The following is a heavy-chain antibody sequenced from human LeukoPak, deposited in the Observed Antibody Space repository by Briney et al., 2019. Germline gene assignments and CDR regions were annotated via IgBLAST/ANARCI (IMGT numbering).Heavy chain of an antibody. CDR3: ARGYYYDSSGYYNYDAFDI. CDR1: GFTFSSYA. CDR2: ISGSGGST. J-gene: IGHJ3*02. V-gene: IGHV3-23*01. D-gene: IGHD3-22*01. Sequence: GGSLRLSCAASGFTFSSYAMSWVRQAPGKGLEWVSAISGSGGSTYYADSVKGRFTISRDNSKNTLYLQMNSLRAEDTAVYYCARGYYYDSSGYYNYDAFDIWGQGTMVTVSS.